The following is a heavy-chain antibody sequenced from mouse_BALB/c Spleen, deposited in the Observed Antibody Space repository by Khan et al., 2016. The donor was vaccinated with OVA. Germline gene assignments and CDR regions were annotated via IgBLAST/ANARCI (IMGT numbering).Heavy chain of an antibody. V-gene: IGHV1S81*02. J-gene: IGHJ1*01. CDR1: GHTFTSYY. CDR2: INPRNGDT. Sequence: QVQLKQSGAELVKPGASVRLSCKASGHTFTSYYMYWVKQRPGQGLEWIGEINPRNGDTNFNEKFKSKATLTVDKSASTAYMQLSSLTSEDSAVYCCTRQNFDVWGAGTTVTVSS. CDR3: TRQNFDV.